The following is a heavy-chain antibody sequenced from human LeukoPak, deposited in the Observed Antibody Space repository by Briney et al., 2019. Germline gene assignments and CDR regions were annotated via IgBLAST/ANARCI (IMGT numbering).Heavy chain of an antibody. CDR1: GGSISNYY. Sequence: SETLSLTCTVSGGSISNYYWAWIRQPAGKGLEWIGEIYHSGSTYYNPSLKSRVTISVDRSKNQFSLKLSSVTAADTAVYYCARVTDDSSGYFNVRWFDYWGQGTLVTVSS. CDR3: ARVTDDSSGYFNVRWFDY. CDR2: IYHSGST. V-gene: IGHV4-59*12. J-gene: IGHJ4*02. D-gene: IGHD3-22*01.